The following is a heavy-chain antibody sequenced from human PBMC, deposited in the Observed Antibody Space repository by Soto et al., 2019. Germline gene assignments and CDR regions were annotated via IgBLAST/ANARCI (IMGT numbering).Heavy chain of an antibody. D-gene: IGHD6-6*01. CDR3: ARLYSSSFSHLYYYYYYMDV. CDR2: ISAYNGNT. Sequence: ASVQVSCKASAYTFTSYGISWVRQAPGQGLEWMGWISAYNGNTNYAQKLQGRVTMTTDTSTSTAYMELRSLRSDDTAVYYCARLYSSSFSHLYYYYYYMDVWGKGTTVTVSS. CDR1: AYTFTSYG. V-gene: IGHV1-18*01. J-gene: IGHJ6*03.